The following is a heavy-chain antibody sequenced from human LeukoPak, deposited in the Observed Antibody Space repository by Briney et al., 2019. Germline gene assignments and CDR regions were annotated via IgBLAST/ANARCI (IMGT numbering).Heavy chain of an antibody. CDR2: IIPIFGTA. CDR1: GGTFSSYA. J-gene: IGHJ4*02. D-gene: IGHD5-24*01. Sequence: SVKVSCKASGGTFSSYAISWVRQAPGQGLEWMGRIIPIFGTANYAQKFQGRVTITADESTSTAYMELSSLRSEDTAVYYCAVEMATISYYFDYWGQGTLVTVSS. CDR3: AVEMATISYYFDY. V-gene: IGHV1-69*15.